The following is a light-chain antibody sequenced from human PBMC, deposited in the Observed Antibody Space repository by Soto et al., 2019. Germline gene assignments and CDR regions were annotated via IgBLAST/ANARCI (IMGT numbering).Light chain of an antibody. CDR1: SSKIGAGYD. J-gene: IGLJ1*01. V-gene: IGLV1-40*01. CDR2: GNS. CDR3: QSYDSSLIGYV. Sequence: QPVLTQPPSVSGAPGQRGTISCTGSSSKIGAGYDVHWYQQLPGTAPKLLIYGNSNRPTGVPDRFSGAKSGTSASLAITGLQAEDEADYYCQSYDSSLIGYVFGTGTDVAV.